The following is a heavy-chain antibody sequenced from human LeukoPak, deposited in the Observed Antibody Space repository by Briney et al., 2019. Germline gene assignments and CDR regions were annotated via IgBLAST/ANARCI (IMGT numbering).Heavy chain of an antibody. J-gene: IGHJ4*02. CDR1: GYTFTGYY. CDR2: ISPKSGVT. CDR3: ARAVGDYYETSVFQAY. V-gene: IGHV1-2*02. D-gene: IGHD3-22*01. Sequence: ASVKVSCKASGYTFTGYYIHWVRQAPGQGLEWMGWISPKSGVTNYAQKFQGRVNMTRDTSISTAYMEVSRPTSDDTALFYCARAVGDYYETSVFQAYWGQGTLVIVSS.